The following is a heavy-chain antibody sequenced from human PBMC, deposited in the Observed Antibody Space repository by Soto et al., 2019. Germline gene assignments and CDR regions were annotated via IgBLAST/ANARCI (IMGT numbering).Heavy chain of an antibody. Sequence: GASVKVSCKASGYTFTSYYMHGVRQAPGQGLEWMGIINPSGGSTSYAQKFQGRVTMTRDTSTSTVYMELSSLRSEDTAVYYCARDYLLERPSYYYYGMDVWGQGTTVTVSS. CDR1: GYTFTSYY. CDR3: ARDYLLERPSYYYYGMDV. J-gene: IGHJ6*02. D-gene: IGHD1-1*01. CDR2: INPSGGST. V-gene: IGHV1-46*01.